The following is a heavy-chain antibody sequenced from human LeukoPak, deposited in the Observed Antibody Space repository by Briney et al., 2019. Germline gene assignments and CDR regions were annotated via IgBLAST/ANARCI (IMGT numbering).Heavy chain of an antibody. Sequence: ASVKVSCKASGYTFTSYGISWVRQAPGQGLEWMGWISAYNGNTNYAQKLQGRVTMTTDTSTSTAYMELRSRRSDDTAVYYCARDLRVAVAGRNYFDYWGQGTLVTVSS. CDR2: ISAYNGNT. CDR3: ARDLRVAVAGRNYFDY. J-gene: IGHJ4*02. V-gene: IGHV1-18*01. CDR1: GYTFTSYG. D-gene: IGHD6-19*01.